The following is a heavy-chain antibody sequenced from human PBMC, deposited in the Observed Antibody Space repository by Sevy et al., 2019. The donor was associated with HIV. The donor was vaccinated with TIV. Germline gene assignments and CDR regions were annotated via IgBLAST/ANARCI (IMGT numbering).Heavy chain of an antibody. CDR3: ARDTLRCSSTSCYQGAYYYYGMDV. J-gene: IGHJ6*02. CDR1: GFTFSSYA. Sequence: GGSLRLSCAASGFTFSSYAMHWVRQAPGKGLEWVAVISYDGSNKYYADSVKGRFTISRDNSKNTLYLQMNSLRAEDTAVYYCARDTLRCSSTSCYQGAYYYYGMDVWGQGTTVTVSS. CDR2: ISYDGSNK. V-gene: IGHV3-30*04. D-gene: IGHD2-2*01.